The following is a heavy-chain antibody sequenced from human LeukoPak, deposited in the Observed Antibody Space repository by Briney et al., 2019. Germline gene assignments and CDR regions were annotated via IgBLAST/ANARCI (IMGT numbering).Heavy chain of an antibody. CDR3: ARDRGDYDFWSGKEFDY. CDR1: GFTFSSYS. V-gene: IGHV3-21*01. Sequence: GGSLRLSCAASGFTFSSYSMNWVRQAPGRGLEWVSSIRFTGSYIYYADSVKGRFTISRDNSKNTLYLQMNSLRAEDTAVYYCARDRGDYDFWSGKEFDYWGQGTLVTVSS. CDR2: IRFTGSYI. J-gene: IGHJ4*02. D-gene: IGHD3-3*01.